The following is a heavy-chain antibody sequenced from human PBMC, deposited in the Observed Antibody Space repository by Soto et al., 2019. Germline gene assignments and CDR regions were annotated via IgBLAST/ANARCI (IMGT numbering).Heavy chain of an antibody. V-gene: IGHV3-21*01. CDR1: GFTFSSYS. CDR3: ARGSETSIAARLGMIYYYYYGMDV. CDR2: ISSSSSYI. Sequence: GGSLRLSCAASGFTFSSYSMNWVRQAPGKGLEWVSSISSSSSYIYYADSVKGRFTISRDNAKNSLYLQMNSLRAEDTAVYYCARGSETSIAARLGMIYYYYYGMDVWGQGTTVTVSS. D-gene: IGHD6-6*01. J-gene: IGHJ6*02.